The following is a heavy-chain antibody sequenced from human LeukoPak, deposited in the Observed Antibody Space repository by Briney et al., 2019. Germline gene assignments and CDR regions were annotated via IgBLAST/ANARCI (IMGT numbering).Heavy chain of an antibody. CDR2: ISSSSSYI. Sequence: KSGGSLRLSCAASGFTFSSYSMNWVRQAPGKGLEWVSSISSSSSYIYYADSVKGRFTISRDNAKNSLYLQMNSLRAEDTAVYYCARAMGYCSSTSCFVPAFAYWGQGTLVTVSS. CDR3: ARAMGYCSSTSCFVPAFAY. V-gene: IGHV3-21*01. D-gene: IGHD2-2*01. CDR1: GFTFSSYS. J-gene: IGHJ4*02.